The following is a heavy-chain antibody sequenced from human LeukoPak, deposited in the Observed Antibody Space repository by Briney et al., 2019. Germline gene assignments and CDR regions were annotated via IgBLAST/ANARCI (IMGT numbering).Heavy chain of an antibody. V-gene: IGHV3-21*01. J-gene: IGHJ4*02. D-gene: IGHD5-24*01. CDR1: GFTFSSYT. CDR2: ISSSSNYI. Sequence: PGGSLRLSCAASGFTFSSYTMNWVRQAPGKGLEWVSSISSSSNYIYYADSVKGRFTISRDNAKNSLFLQMNSPRAEDTAVYYCARGQGLQLKPGSDYWGQGTLVTVSS. CDR3: ARGQGLQLKPGSDY.